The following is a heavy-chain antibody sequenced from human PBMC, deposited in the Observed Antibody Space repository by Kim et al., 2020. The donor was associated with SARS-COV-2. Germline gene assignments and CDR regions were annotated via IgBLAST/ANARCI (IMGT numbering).Heavy chain of an antibody. CDR3: VRVGSTSWYFDS. Sequence: KYYVDAVKVRFTNSGANAKNSLYLQMNSLRAEDTAVYYCVRVGSTSWYFDSWGQGTLVTVSS. V-gene: IGHV3-7*01. CDR2: K. J-gene: IGHJ4*02. D-gene: IGHD2-2*01.